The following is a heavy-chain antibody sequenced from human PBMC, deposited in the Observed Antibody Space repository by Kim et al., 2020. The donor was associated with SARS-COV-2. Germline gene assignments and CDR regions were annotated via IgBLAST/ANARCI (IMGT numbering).Heavy chain of an antibody. CDR3: ARHVGAETGLDY. V-gene: IGHV5-51*01. Sequence: RSSPSFHGQVTISADKSISTAYLQWSSLKASDTAMYYCARHVGAETGLDYWGQGTLVTVSS. J-gene: IGHJ4*02. D-gene: IGHD2-15*01.